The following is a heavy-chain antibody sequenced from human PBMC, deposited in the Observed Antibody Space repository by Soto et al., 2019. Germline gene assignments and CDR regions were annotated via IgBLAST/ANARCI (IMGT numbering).Heavy chain of an antibody. CDR3: AHRGYMSGNWDQGYIDH. CDR1: GFSLTTSGVG. CDR2: IYWDDDK. D-gene: IGHD7-27*01. V-gene: IGHV2-5*02. Sequence: QITLKESGPTRVKPTQTLTLTCTFSGFSLTTSGVGVGWIRQPPGKALEWLAVIYWDDDKRYNPSLKSRLSIIKDTTKNQVVLTMTYMDPVDTATYFCAHRGYMSGNWDQGYIDHWGQGTLVTVSS. J-gene: IGHJ4*02.